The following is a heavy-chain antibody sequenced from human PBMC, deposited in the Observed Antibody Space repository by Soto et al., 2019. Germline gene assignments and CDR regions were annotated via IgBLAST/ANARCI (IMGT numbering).Heavy chain of an antibody. J-gene: IGHJ2*01. Sequence: GGSLRLSCAASGFNFRKFAMSWVRQAPGKGLEWVSGMSERSGPPLYADTVKGRFTISRDNSKSTLYLEMNNLRPEDTAVYYCAKDQDNTDYYWIFDLWGRGTPVTVSS. D-gene: IGHD4-17*01. CDR2: MSERSGPP. CDR1: GFNFRKFA. V-gene: IGHV3-23*01. CDR3: AKDQDNTDYYWIFDL.